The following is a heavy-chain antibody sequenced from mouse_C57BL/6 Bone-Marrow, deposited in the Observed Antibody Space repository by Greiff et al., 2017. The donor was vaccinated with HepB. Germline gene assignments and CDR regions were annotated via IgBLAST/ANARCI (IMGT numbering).Heavy chain of an antibody. J-gene: IGHJ2*01. Sequence: VQLQQPGAELVKPGASVKLSCKASGYTFTSYWMHWVKQRPGQGLEWIGMIHPNSGSTNYNEKFKSKATLTVDKSSSTAYMQLSSLTSEDSSVYYCARQEYYGSSYRNYFDYWGQGTTLTVAS. CDR3: ARQEYYGSSYRNYFDY. V-gene: IGHV1-64*01. CDR2: IHPNSGST. D-gene: IGHD1-1*01. CDR1: GYTFTSYW.